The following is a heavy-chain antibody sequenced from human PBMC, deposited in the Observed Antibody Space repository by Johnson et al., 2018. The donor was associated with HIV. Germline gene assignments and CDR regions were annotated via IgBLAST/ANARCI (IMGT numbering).Heavy chain of an antibody. D-gene: IGHD3-10*01. J-gene: IGHJ3*02. CDR1: GLSFRSYG. CDR3: AREQATLWFRASGAAFDI. V-gene: IGHV3-48*04. Sequence: VQLVESGGGVVQPGRSLRLSCAAAGLSFRSYGMHWVRQAPGKGLEWVSYISSSGSTIYHAESVKGRFTISRDNAKKSLYLQMNSLRVEDTAVYYCAREQATLWFRASGAAFDIWGQGTTVTVSS. CDR2: ISSSGSTI.